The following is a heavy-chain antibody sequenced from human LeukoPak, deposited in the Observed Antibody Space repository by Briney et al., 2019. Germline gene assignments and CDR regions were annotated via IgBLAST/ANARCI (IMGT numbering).Heavy chain of an antibody. V-gene: IGHV4-34*01. J-gene: IGHJ3*02. CDR3: ARFYDSSGYYYVEAFDI. CDR1: GGSFSGYY. D-gene: IGHD3-22*01. CDR2: INHSGST. Sequence: SETLSLTCAVYGGSFSGYYWSWIRQPPGKGLEWIGEINHSGSTNYNPSLKSRVTISVDTSKNQFSLKLSSVTAADTAVYYCARFYDSSGYYYVEAFDIWGQGTMVTVSS.